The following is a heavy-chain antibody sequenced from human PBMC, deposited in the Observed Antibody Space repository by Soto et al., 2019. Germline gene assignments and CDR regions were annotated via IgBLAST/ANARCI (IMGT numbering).Heavy chain of an antibody. CDR3: ARGLRNYYDRSGLHY. Sequence: GGSLRLSCVGSEFTFSDYEMNWVRQAPGKGLEWGSYISYTGSTIYYADSVRGRFTISRDNSKNSLYLQMNSLRAEDTAVYYCARGLRNYYDRSGLHYWGQGTLVTVSS. V-gene: IGHV3-48*03. J-gene: IGHJ4*02. CDR2: ISYTGSTI. D-gene: IGHD3-22*01. CDR1: EFTFSDYE.